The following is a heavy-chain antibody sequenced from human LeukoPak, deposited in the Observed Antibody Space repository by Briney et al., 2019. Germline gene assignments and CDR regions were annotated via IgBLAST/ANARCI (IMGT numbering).Heavy chain of an antibody. J-gene: IGHJ5*02. CDR2: IIPNSGGT. CDR1: GYTFTGYY. V-gene: IGHV1-2*02. D-gene: IGHD6-13*01. Sequence: GASVKVSCKASGYTFTGYYIHWVRQAPGQGLEWMGGIIPNSGGTNYAQKVQGRVTMTRDTSISTASMELSRLRSDDTAVYYCARDLRALYSNYWFDPWGQGTLVTVAS. CDR3: ARDLRALYSNYWFDP.